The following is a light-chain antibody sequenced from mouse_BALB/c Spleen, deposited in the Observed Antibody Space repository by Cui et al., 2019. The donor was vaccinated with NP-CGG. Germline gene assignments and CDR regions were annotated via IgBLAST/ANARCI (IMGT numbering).Light chain of an antibody. Sequence: VVMQHSALPTSPGETVTLTCRSSTGAVTTSNYANWVQEKPDHLFTGLIGGTNNRAPGVPARFSGSLIGDKAALTITGAQTEDEAIYFCALWYSNHWVFGGGTKLTVL. V-gene: IGLV1*01. CDR1: TGAVTTSNY. CDR2: GTN. CDR3: ALWYSNHWV. J-gene: IGLJ1*01.